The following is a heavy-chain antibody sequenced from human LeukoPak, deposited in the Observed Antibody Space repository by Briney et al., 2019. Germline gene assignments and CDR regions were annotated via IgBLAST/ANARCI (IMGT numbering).Heavy chain of an antibody. V-gene: IGHV1-8*01. D-gene: IGHD1-26*01. CDR3: ARGRRSRENRYYFDY. J-gene: IGHJ4*02. CDR1: GYTFPSYV. CDR2: MNPNSGKP. Sequence: GASVKDSFQASGYTFPSYVINWVGQATGQGREWMGWMNPNSGKPVYAQKFQSRVTMTRNTSISTAYKELSSLRSEDTAVYYCARGRRSRENRYYFDYWGQGTLVTVSS.